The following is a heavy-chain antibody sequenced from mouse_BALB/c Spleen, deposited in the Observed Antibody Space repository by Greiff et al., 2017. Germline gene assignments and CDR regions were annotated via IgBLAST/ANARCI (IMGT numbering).Heavy chain of an antibody. D-gene: IGHD3-3*01. CDR1: GFAFSSYD. V-gene: IGHV5-12-1*01. CDR3: ARRDTISMDY. CDR2: ISSGGGST. Sequence: EVQRVESGGGLVKPGGSLKLSCAASGFAFSSYDMSWVRQTPEKRLEWVAYISSGGGSTYYPDTVKGRFTISRDNAKNTLYLQMSSLKSEDTAMYYCARRDTISMDYWGQGTSVTVSS. J-gene: IGHJ4*01.